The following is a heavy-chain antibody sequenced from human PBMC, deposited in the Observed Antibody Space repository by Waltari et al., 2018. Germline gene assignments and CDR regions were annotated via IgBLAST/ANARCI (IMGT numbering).Heavy chain of an antibody. CDR3: AGDTPIFGVVTYYYYGMDV. Sequence: EVQLVESGGGLVQPGGSLRLSCAASGFTFSSYSMNWVRQAPGKGREWVSYISSSSRTINKACSMKGRFTISRDNAKNSLYLQMNSLRAEDTAVYYSAGDTPIFGVVTYYYYGMDVWGQGTTVTVSS. CDR2: ISSSSRTI. D-gene: IGHD3-3*01. J-gene: IGHJ6*02. CDR1: GFTFSSYS. V-gene: IGHV3-48*01.